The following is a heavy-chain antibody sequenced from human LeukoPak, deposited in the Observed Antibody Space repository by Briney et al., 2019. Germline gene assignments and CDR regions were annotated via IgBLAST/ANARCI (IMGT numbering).Heavy chain of an antibody. D-gene: IGHD6-19*01. CDR3: ARHVHIAVTGTLGHWDY. CDR1: GGSISSSSYS. J-gene: IGHJ4*02. CDR2: IYYSGTT. V-gene: IGHV4-39*01. Sequence: SETLSLTCSVSGGSISSSSYSWGWIRQPPGKGLEWIGSIYYSGTTYHNPSLKSRVTISVDTSKNQFSLRLSSVTAADTAMYYCARHVHIAVTGTLGHWDYWGQGTLVTVSS.